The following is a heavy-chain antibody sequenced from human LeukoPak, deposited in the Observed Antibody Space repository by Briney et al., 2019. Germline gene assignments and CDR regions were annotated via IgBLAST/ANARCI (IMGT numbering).Heavy chain of an antibody. CDR2: INHSGST. J-gene: IGHJ4*02. V-gene: IGHV4-34*01. D-gene: IGHD6-6*01. CDR1: GGSFSGYY. Sequence: SETLSLTCAVYGGSFSGYYWSWIRQPPGKGPEWIGEINHSGSTNYNPSLKSRVTISVDTSKNQFSLKLSSVTAADTAVYYCARGAARPSYYFDYWGQGTLVTVSS. CDR3: ARGAARPSYYFDY.